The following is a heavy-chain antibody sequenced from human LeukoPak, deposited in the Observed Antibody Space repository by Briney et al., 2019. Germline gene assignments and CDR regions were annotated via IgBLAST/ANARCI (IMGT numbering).Heavy chain of an antibody. CDR1: GFTFSRYS. D-gene: IGHD2-2*01. CDR3: ARDSTADFDY. CDR2: ISSSSSYI. V-gene: IGHV3-21*01. Sequence: GGSLRLSCAASGFTFSRYSMNWVRQAPGKGLEWVSSISSSSSYIYYADSVKGRFTISRDNAKNSLYLQMNSLRAEDTAVYYCARDSTADFDYWGQGTLVTVSS. J-gene: IGHJ4*02.